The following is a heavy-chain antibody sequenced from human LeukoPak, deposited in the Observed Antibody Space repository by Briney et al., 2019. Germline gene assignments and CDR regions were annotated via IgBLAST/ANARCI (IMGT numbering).Heavy chain of an antibody. D-gene: IGHD3-22*01. CDR1: GGSFSDSY. CDR2: IYYNGST. Sequence: SETLSLTCTVSGGSFSDSYWSWIRQPPGKGLEWIGYIYYNGSTNYNPSLKSRVTISVDTSKNQFSLKLSSVIAADTAVYYCARHGRRYYDSSGYYYGNWFDPWGQGTLVTVSS. CDR3: ARHGRRYYDSSGYYYGNWFDP. V-gene: IGHV4-59*08. J-gene: IGHJ5*02.